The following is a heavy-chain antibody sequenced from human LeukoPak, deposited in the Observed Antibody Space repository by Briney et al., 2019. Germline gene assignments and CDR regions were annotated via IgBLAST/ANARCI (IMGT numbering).Heavy chain of an antibody. D-gene: IGHD3-9*01. CDR3: ARDHDILTGYYPDY. CDR1: GFTFSSYA. V-gene: IGHV3-30*04. J-gene: IGHJ4*02. Sequence: GGSPRLSCAASGFTFSSYAMHWVRQAPGKGLEWVAVISYDGSHTYYADSVKGRFTISRDNSKNTLYLQMNSLRTEDTAVYYRARDHDILTGYYPDYWGQGALVTVSS. CDR2: ISYDGSHT.